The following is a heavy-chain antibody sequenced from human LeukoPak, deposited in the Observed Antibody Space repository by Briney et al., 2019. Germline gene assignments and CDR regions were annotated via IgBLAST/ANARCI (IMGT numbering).Heavy chain of an antibody. D-gene: IGHD6-13*01. CDR2: IWYDGSNQ. J-gene: IGHJ3*01. Sequence: GGSLRLSCAASEFTFSNYGFHWVRQAPGKGLEWTAAIWYDGSNQYYPDSVKGRFTISRDNSKNTIYLQMNSLRIEDTAMYYCARDLSSSWSLGVWGQGTMVSVSS. CDR1: EFTFSNYG. CDR3: ARDLSSSWSLGV. V-gene: IGHV3-33*08.